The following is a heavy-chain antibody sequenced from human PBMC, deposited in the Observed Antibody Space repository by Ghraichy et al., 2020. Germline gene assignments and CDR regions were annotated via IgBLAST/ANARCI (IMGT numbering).Heavy chain of an antibody. CDR1: GFTFSSYI. CDR2: ISSTSSYI. J-gene: IGHJ4*02. Sequence: GGSLRLSCAASGFTFSSYIMNWVRQAPGKGLEWVSSISSTSSYIYYVDSVKGRFTISRDNAKNSLYLQMNSLRAEDTAVYYCARDSGYNFGSYWGQGTLVTVSS. D-gene: IGHD5-24*01. CDR3: ARDSGYNFGSY. V-gene: IGHV3-21*01.